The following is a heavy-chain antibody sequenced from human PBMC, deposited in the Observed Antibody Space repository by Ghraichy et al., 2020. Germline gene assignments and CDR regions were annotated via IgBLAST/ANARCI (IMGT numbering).Heavy chain of an antibody. Sequence: GGSLRLSCTTSGFTFNIFDMDWVRQAPGRGLEWVSAVSGSGGSTYYADSVRGRFTISRDNSKKMLYLQMNSLRAEDTAVYYCAKPGREPGGGFDYWGQGTLVTVSS. D-gene: IGHD1-26*01. CDR2: VSGSGGST. J-gene: IGHJ4*02. CDR1: GFTFNIFD. CDR3: AKPGREPGGGFDY. V-gene: IGHV3-23*01.